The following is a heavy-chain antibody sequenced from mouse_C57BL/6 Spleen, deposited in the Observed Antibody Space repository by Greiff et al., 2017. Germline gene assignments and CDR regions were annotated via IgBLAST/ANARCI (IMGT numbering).Heavy chain of an antibody. J-gene: IGHJ2*01. CDR1: GFNIKDDY. Sequence: VQLKQSGAELVRPGASVKLFCTASGFNIKDDYMHWVKQRPEQGLEWIGWIDPENGDTEYASKFQGKATITAGTSSNTAYLQLSSLTSEDTAVYYCTKGLSFDYWGQGTTLTVSS. CDR2: IDPENGDT. V-gene: IGHV14-4*01. D-gene: IGHD3-3*01. CDR3: TKGLSFDY.